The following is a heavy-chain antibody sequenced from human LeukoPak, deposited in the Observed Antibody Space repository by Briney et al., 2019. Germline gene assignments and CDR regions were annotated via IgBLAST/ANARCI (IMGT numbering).Heavy chain of an antibody. CDR3: ARHEAMAYPDAFDI. J-gene: IGHJ3*02. D-gene: IGHD5-18*01. CDR2: INHSGST. Sequence: SETLSLTCAVYGGSFSGYYWSWIRQPPGKGLEWIGEINHSGSTNYNPSLKSRVTISVDTSKNQFSLKLSSVTAADTAVYYCARHEAMAYPDAFDIWGQGTMVTVSS. CDR1: GGSFSGYY. V-gene: IGHV4-34*01.